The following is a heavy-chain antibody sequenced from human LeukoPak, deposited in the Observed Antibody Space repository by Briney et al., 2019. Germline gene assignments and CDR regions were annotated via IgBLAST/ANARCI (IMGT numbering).Heavy chain of an antibody. CDR1: GGTFSSYA. Sequence: SVKVSCKASGGTFSSYAISWVRQAPGQGLEWMGGIIPIFGTANYAQKFQGRVTITADESTSTACMELSSLRSEDTAVYYCAREDYSDSYFDYWGQGTLVTVSS. CDR3: AREDYSDSYFDY. CDR2: IIPIFGTA. J-gene: IGHJ4*02. V-gene: IGHV1-69*13. D-gene: IGHD4-11*01.